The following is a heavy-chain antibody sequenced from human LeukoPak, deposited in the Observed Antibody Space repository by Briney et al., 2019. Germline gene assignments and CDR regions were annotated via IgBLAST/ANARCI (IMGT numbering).Heavy chain of an antibody. V-gene: IGHV3-21*01. CDR1: GFTFSSYG. J-gene: IGHJ4*02. CDR2: ISTSSSYI. Sequence: PGGTLRLSCTATGFTFSSYGMSWVRQAPGKGLEWVSFISTSSSYIYYADSVKGRFIISRDNAKTSLSLQMNSLRAEDTAVYYCVRGTMFPYYFDYWGQGTLVTVSS. D-gene: IGHD3-10*02. CDR3: VRGTMFPYYFDY.